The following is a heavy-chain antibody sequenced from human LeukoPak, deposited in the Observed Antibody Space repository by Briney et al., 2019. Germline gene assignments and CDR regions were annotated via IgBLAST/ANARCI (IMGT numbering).Heavy chain of an antibody. V-gene: IGHV1-18*01. Sequence: ASVKVSCKASGYTFTSYGISWVRQAPGQGLEWMGWISAYNGNTNYAQKFQGRVTITADESTSTVYMELSSLRSEDTAVYYCARDPPNDWGQGTLVTVSS. CDR2: ISAYNGNT. CDR1: GYTFTSYG. CDR3: ARDPPND. J-gene: IGHJ4*02.